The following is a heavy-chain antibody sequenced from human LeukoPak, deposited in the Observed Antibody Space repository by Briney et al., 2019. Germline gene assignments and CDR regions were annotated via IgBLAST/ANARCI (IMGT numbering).Heavy chain of an antibody. D-gene: IGHD4-17*01. CDR3: ARFDYGDYERDHDY. V-gene: IGHV1-18*01. CDR2: ISAYNGNT. Sequence: ASVKVSCKASGYTFSSYGISWVRQAPGQGLEWMGWISAYNGNTNYAQKLQGRVTMTTDTSTSTAYMELRSLRSDDTAVYYCARFDYGDYERDHDYWGQGTLVTVSS. CDR1: GYTFSSYG. J-gene: IGHJ4*02.